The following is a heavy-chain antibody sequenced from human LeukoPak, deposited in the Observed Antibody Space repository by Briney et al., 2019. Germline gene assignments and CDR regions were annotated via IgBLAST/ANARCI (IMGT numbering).Heavy chain of an antibody. Sequence: GGSLRLSCAASGFTVSSNYMSWVRQAPGKGLEWVSVIYSGGTTYYADSVKGRFTISRDNSKNTLYLRMNSLRAEDTAVYYCARDRCGSTSCYIDYWGQGSLVTVSS. V-gene: IGHV3-66*01. D-gene: IGHD2-2*02. CDR1: GFTVSSNY. CDR2: IYSGGTT. J-gene: IGHJ4*02. CDR3: ARDRCGSTSCYIDY.